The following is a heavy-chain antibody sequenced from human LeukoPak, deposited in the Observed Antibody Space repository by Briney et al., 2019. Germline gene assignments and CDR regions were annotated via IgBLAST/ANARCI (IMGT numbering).Heavy chain of an antibody. Sequence: AGRSLRLSCAASGFTFSSYGMHWVRQAPGKGLEWVAVIWYDGSNKYYADSVKGRFTISRDNSKNTLYLQMNSLRAEDTAVYYCARGSGSRRGFDYWGQGTLVTVSS. J-gene: IGHJ4*02. CDR2: IWYDGSNK. V-gene: IGHV3-33*01. CDR1: GFTFSSYG. CDR3: ARGSGSRRGFDY. D-gene: IGHD3-10*01.